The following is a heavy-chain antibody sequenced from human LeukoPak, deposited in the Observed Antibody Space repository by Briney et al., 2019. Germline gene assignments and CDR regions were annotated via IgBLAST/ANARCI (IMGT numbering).Heavy chain of an antibody. D-gene: IGHD5-18*01. J-gene: IGHJ4*02. Sequence: GRSLRLSCAASGFTFSSYGMHWVRQAPGKGLEWVAVISYDGSNKYYADSVKGRFTISRDNSKNTLYLQMNSLRAEDTAVYYCARDQVQLWFGYYFDYWGQGTLVTVSS. CDR2: ISYDGSNK. V-gene: IGHV3-30*03. CDR1: GFTFSSYG. CDR3: ARDQVQLWFGYYFDY.